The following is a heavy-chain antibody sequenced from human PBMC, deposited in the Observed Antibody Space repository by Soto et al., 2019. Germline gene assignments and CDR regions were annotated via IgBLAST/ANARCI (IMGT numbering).Heavy chain of an antibody. CDR2: ISAYNGNT. CDR3: ARAKGITIFGVVTLYNWFDP. V-gene: IGHV1-18*01. J-gene: IGHJ5*02. CDR1: GYTFTSYG. D-gene: IGHD3-3*01. Sequence: ASVKVSCKASGYTFTSYGISWVRQAPGQGLEWMGWISAYNGNTNYAQKLQGRVTMTTDTSTSTAYMELRSLRSDDTAVYYCARAKGITIFGVVTLYNWFDPWGQGTLVTAPQ.